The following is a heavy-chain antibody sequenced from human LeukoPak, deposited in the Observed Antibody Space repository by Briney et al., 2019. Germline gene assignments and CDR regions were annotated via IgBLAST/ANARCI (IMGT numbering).Heavy chain of an antibody. D-gene: IGHD4-17*01. J-gene: IGHJ4*02. Sequence: GGSLRLSRAASGFTFSSYSMNWVRQAPGKGLEWVSSISSSSSYIYYADSVKGRFTISRDNAKNSLYLQMNSLRAEDTAVYYCARDHHYGDHLGYFDYWGQGTLVTVSS. CDR1: GFTFSSYS. V-gene: IGHV3-21*01. CDR2: ISSSSSYI. CDR3: ARDHHYGDHLGYFDY.